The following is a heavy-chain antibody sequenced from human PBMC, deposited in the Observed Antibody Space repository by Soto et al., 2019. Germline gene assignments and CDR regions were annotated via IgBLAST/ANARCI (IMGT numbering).Heavy chain of an antibody. V-gene: IGHV4-31*03. CDR1: GGSISSGGYY. Sequence: QVQLQESGPGLVKPSQTLSLTCTVSGGSISSGGYYWSWIRQHPGKGLEWIGYIYYSGSTYYNPSRKSRVTISVDTSKNQFSLKLSSVTAADTAVYYCASGCSGGSCSDYFDYWGQGTLVTVSS. CDR3: ASGCSGGSCSDYFDY. D-gene: IGHD2-15*01. CDR2: IYYSGST. J-gene: IGHJ4*02.